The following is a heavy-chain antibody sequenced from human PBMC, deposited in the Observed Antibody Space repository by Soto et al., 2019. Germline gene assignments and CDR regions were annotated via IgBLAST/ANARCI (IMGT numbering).Heavy chain of an antibody. CDR3: ARDGYSSSSYDSYYYYGMGV. J-gene: IGHJ6*02. D-gene: IGHD6-6*01. V-gene: IGHV1-18*04. Sequence: ASVKVSCKASGYTFTSYGISWVRQAPGQGLEWMGWISAYNGNTNYAQKLQGRVTMTTDTSTSTAYMELRSLRSDDTAVYYCARDGYSSSSYDSYYYYGMGVWGQGTTVTVSS. CDR2: ISAYNGNT. CDR1: GYTFTSYG.